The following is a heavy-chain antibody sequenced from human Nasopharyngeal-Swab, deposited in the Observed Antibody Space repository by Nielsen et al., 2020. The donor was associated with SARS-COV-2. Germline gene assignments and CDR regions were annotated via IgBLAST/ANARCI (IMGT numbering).Heavy chain of an antibody. CDR3: AKDQGGSSWYGGAYYYYGMDV. Sequence: GESLKISCAASGFTFSSYAMSWVRQAPGKGLEWVSAISGSGGSTYYADSVKGRFTISRDNSKNTLYLQMNSLRAEDTAVYYCAKDQGGSSWYGGAYYYYGMDVWGQGTTVTVS. V-gene: IGHV3-23*01. CDR1: GFTFSSYA. J-gene: IGHJ6*02. CDR2: ISGSGGST. D-gene: IGHD6-13*01.